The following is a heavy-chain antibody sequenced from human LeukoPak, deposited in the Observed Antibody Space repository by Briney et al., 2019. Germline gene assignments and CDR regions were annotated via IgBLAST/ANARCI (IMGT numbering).Heavy chain of an antibody. Sequence: PSETLSLTCTVSGGSISSSSYYWGWIRQPPGKGLEWIGNIYYSGSTNYNPSLKSRVTISVDTSKNQFSLKLSSVTAADTAVYYCARSGLPDAFDIWGQGTMVTVSS. CDR1: GGSISSSSYY. D-gene: IGHD3-10*01. CDR2: IYYSGST. J-gene: IGHJ3*02. CDR3: ARSGLPDAFDI. V-gene: IGHV4-61*05.